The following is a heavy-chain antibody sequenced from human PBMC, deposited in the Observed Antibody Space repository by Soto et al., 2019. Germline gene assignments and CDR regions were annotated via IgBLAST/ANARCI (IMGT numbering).Heavy chain of an antibody. V-gene: IGHV1-3*01. CDR3: ARGFDWLFSVDY. J-gene: IGHJ4*02. Sequence: QVQLVQSGAEVKKPGASVKVSCKASGYTFTSYAMHWVRQAPGQRLEWMGWINAGNGNTKYSQKFQGRVTNTRDTSASTAYMELSSLRSEDTAVYYCARGFDWLFSVDYWGQGTLVTVSS. CDR1: GYTFTSYA. D-gene: IGHD3-9*01. CDR2: INAGNGNT.